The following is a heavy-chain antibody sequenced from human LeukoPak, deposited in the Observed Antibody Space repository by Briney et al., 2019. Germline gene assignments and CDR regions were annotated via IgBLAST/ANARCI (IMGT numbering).Heavy chain of an antibody. CDR3: AKDLGY. CDR1: GFTFSSYG. CDR2: ISYDGSNK. J-gene: IGHJ4*02. V-gene: IGHV3-30*18. Sequence: GGSLRLSCAASGFTFSSYGMHWVRQAPGKGLEWVAVISYDGSNKYYADSVKGRFTISRDNSKNTLYLQMNSLRAEDTAVYYCAKDLGYWGQGTLVTVSS.